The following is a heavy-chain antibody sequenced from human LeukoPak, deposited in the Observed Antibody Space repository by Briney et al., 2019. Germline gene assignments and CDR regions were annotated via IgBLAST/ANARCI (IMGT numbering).Heavy chain of an antibody. CDR3: AKGVYYYDSSGYPIDY. Sequence: GGSLRLSCAAAGFIFSNYGMHWVRQAPGKGLEWVAVIWYDGSNKYYADSVKGRFTISRDNSKNTLYLQMNSLRAEDTAVYYCAKGVYYYDSSGYPIDYWGQGTLVTVPS. V-gene: IGHV3-33*06. CDR1: GFIFSNYG. D-gene: IGHD3-22*01. J-gene: IGHJ4*02. CDR2: IWYDGSNK.